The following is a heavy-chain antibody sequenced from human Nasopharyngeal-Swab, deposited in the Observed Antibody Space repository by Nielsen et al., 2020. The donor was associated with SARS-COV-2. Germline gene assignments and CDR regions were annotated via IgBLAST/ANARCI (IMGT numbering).Heavy chain of an antibody. Sequence: ASVKVSCKASGYTFTSYGLSWVRQAPGQGLEWMGWISAYNGNTNYAQKLQGRVTMTTDTSTSKAYMELRSLRSDDTAVYYCARAWGITIFGVVKGYYGMDVWGQGTTVTVSS. J-gene: IGHJ6*02. CDR3: ARAWGITIFGVVKGYYGMDV. CDR2: ISAYNGNT. D-gene: IGHD3-3*01. V-gene: IGHV1-18*04. CDR1: GYTFTSYG.